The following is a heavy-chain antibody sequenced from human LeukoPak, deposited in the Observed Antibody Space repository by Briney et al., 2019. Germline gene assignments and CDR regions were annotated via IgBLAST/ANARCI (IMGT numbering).Heavy chain of an antibody. CDR3: ARSGIKMVRGVIIKSPYHMDV. J-gene: IGHJ6*03. D-gene: IGHD3-10*01. V-gene: IGHV3-21*01. CDR1: GFTFSSYS. Sequence: GGSLRLSCAASGFTFSSYSMNWVRQAPGKGLEWVSSISSSSSYIYYADSVKGRFTISRDNAKNSLSLQMNSLRAEDTAVYYCARSGIKMVRGVIIKSPYHMDVWGKGTTVTVSS. CDR2: ISSSSSYI.